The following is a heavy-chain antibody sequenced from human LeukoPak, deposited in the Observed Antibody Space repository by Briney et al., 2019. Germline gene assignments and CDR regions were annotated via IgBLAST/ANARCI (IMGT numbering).Heavy chain of an antibody. V-gene: IGHV4-59*11. CDR3: ARYDSDNGDFDY. CDR1: GGYISSHY. J-gene: IGHJ4*02. Sequence: SETLSLTRTVSGGYISSHYWSWIRQPPGKGLEWIGFIYYSGSTNYNPSLKSRVTISVDTSKNQFSLKLSSVTAADTAVYYCARYDSDNGDFDYWGQGTQVTVSS. D-gene: IGHD3-22*01. CDR2: IYYSGST.